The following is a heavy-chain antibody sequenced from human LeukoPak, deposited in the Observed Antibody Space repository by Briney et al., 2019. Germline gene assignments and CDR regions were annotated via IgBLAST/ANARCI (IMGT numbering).Heavy chain of an antibody. V-gene: IGHV3-48*04. Sequence: GGSLRLSCAASGFTSSSYSMNWVRQAPGKGLEWVSYISSSSSTIYYADSVKGRFTISRDNAKNSLYLQMNSLRAEDTAVYYCARLRRYYYDSSGQDGLGYWGQGTLVTVSS. CDR1: GFTSSSYS. CDR3: ARLRRYYYDSSGQDGLGY. CDR2: ISSSSSTI. J-gene: IGHJ4*02. D-gene: IGHD3-22*01.